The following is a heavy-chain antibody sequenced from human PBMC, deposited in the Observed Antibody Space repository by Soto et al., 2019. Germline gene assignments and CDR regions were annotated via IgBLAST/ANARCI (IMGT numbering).Heavy chain of an antibody. Sequence: ESLKISCQASGYRFTSYWIAWVRQMPGKGLEWVGIIYPGDSDVKYSPSFEGHITISVDRSDSIAYLEWTSLKASDTAMYFCARHFDSSGYYPDYWGQGTLVTVSS. V-gene: IGHV5-51*01. CDR1: GYRFTSYW. CDR3: ARHFDSSGYYPDY. CDR2: IYPGDSDV. J-gene: IGHJ4*02. D-gene: IGHD3-22*01.